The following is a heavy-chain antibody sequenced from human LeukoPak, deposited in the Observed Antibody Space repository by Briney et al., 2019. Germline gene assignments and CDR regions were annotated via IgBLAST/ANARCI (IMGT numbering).Heavy chain of an antibody. J-gene: IGHJ4*02. D-gene: IGHD2/OR15-2a*01. CDR1: GYRFTTYW. CDR2: IYPGDSDT. Sequence: GESLKISCKGSGYRFTTYWIGWVRHMPGKGLEWVGIIYPGDSDTRYSPSFEGQVTISADKSIRAASLEWSSLKASDTAMYYCATPYPREYCSSSACYFNYWGQGTLVTVSS. CDR3: ATPYPREYCSSSACYFNY. V-gene: IGHV5-51*06.